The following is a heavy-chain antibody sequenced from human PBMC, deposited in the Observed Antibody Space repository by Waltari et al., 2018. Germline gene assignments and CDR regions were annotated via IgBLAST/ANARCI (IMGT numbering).Heavy chain of an antibody. CDR2: ITGSGFIS. D-gene: IGHD6-19*01. CDR3: AKVTLSVAGSFDS. V-gene: IGHV3-23*01. J-gene: IGHJ4*02. Sequence: SLRLSCVASGFTFSTSAMAWVRQAPGKGLECVSAITGSGFISSYADSVKGRFSISRDNSRNTLYLQINSLRAEDTAVYYCAKVTLSVAGSFDSWGQGTLVTVSS. CDR1: GFTFSTSA.